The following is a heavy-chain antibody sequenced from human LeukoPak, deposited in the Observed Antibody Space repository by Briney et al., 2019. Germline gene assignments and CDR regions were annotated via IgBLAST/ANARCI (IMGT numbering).Heavy chain of an antibody. J-gene: IGHJ5*02. Sequence: SETLSLTCTVSGGSISSYYWSWIRQPPGKGLEWIGEINHSGSTNYNPSLKSRVTISVDTSKNQFSLKLSSVTAADTAVYYCARAYYGSSGYYYWFDPWGQGTLVTVSS. CDR2: INHSGST. D-gene: IGHD3-22*01. V-gene: IGHV4-34*01. CDR3: ARAYYGSSGYYYWFDP. CDR1: GGSISSYY.